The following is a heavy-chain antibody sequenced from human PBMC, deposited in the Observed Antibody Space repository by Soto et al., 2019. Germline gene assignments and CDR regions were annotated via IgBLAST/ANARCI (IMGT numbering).Heavy chain of an antibody. V-gene: IGHV3-9*01. J-gene: IGHJ6*02. D-gene: IGHD5-12*01. CDR3: TKGGYDLIYYCGMDV. CDR1: GFTFREYA. CDR2: ISSDGDTI. Sequence: EVQLIESGGGWVQPGTSLRVSCAASGFTFREYAMHWVRQAPGKGLEWVSGISSDGDTIAYADSVQGRFTVFRDNAKNSLYLQMNSLRAEDTALYYCTKGGYDLIYYCGMDVWGQGTTVTVSS.